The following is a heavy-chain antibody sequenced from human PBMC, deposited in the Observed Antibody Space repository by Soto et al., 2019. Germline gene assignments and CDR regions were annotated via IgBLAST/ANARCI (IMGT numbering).Heavy chain of an antibody. Sequence: PGGSLRLSCTASGFTFSSYAMNGVRQAPGKGLEWVSVISGSGGSTYYADSVKGRFTISRDNSKNKLYLQMNSLRAEDTAVYYCASRTSGWYFDYWGQGTLVTVSS. J-gene: IGHJ4*02. D-gene: IGHD6-19*01. CDR2: ISGSGGST. CDR1: GFTFSSYA. V-gene: IGHV3-23*01. CDR3: ASRTSGWYFDY.